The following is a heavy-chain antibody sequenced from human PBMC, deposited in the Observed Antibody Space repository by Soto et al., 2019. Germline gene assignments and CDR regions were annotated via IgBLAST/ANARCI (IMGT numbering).Heavy chain of an antibody. D-gene: IGHD6-19*01. CDR2: IFYSGST. J-gene: IGHJ4*02. Sequence: SETLSLTCSVSGGSIISSTYYWGWIRQPPGKGLEWIGTIFYSGSTYYNPSLKSRVTISVDTSRNQFSLKLSSVTAADTAVFYCASLPSGSYFDYWGRGTLVTVSS. CDR1: GGSIISSTYY. CDR3: ASLPSGSYFDY. V-gene: IGHV4-39*01.